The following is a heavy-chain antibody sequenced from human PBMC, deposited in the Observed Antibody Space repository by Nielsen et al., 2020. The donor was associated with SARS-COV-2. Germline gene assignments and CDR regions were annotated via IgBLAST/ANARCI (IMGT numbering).Heavy chain of an antibody. J-gene: IGHJ4*02. V-gene: IGHV4-39*07. CDR1: GGSISSSSYY. Sequence: SETLSLTCTVSGGSISSSSYYWGWIRQPPGKGLEWIGSIYYSGSTNYNPSLKSRVTISVDTSKNQFSLKLSSVTAADTAVYYCAREPGLGMVRGGHFDYWGQGTLVTVSS. CDR2: IYYSGST. D-gene: IGHD3-10*01. CDR3: AREPGLGMVRGGHFDY.